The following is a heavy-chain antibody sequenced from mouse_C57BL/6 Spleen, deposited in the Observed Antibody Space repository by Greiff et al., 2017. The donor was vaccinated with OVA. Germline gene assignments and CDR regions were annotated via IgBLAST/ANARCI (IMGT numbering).Heavy chain of an antibody. CDR1: GYTFTDQT. J-gene: IGHJ1*03. D-gene: IGHD1-1*01. Sequence: SDAELVKPGASVKISCKVSGYTFTDQTIHWMKQRPEQGLEWIGYIYPRDGSTKYNEKFKGKATLTADKSSSTAYMQLNSLTSEDSAVYFCARDYGSSYWYFDVWGTGTTVTVSS. V-gene: IGHV1-78*01. CDR2: IYPRDGST. CDR3: ARDYGSSYWYFDV.